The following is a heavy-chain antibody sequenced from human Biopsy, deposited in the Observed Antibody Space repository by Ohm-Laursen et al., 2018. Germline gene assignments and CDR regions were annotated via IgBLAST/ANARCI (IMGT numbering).Heavy chain of an antibody. CDR3: ARGGFGLDGYNSP. CDR2: IFYSGIA. V-gene: IGHV4-59*01. J-gene: IGHJ5*02. Sequence: GAPFLTPPVSCGPLDSFHWGWIRQAPREGLGGVGYIFYSGIAANYNPSLKGRVTISVDTSKHQFSLRLTSATAADTAVYYCARGGFGLDGYNSPWGRGTLVIVSS. D-gene: IGHD5-24*01. CDR1: CGPLDSFH.